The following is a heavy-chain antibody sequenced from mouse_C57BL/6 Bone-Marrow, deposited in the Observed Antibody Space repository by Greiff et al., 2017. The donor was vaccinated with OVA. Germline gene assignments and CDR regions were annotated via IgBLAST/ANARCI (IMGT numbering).Heavy chain of an antibody. CDR1: GYTFTSYW. V-gene: IGHV1-50*01. CDR3: ARHDYDWYFDV. CDR2: IDPSDSYT. D-gene: IGHD2-4*01. Sequence: QVQLQQSGAELVKPGASVKLSCKASGYTFTSYWLQWVKQRPGQGLEWIGEIDPSDSYTNYNQKFKGKATLTVDTSSSTAYMQLSSLTSEDSAVYYCARHDYDWYFDVWGTGTTVTVSS. J-gene: IGHJ1*03.